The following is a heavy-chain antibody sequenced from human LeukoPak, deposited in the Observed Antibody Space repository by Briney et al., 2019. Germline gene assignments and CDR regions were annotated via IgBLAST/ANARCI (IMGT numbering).Heavy chain of an antibody. CDR2: IKQDGSEK. CDR3: AREESLLRYFDWLLSGDGNWFDP. J-gene: IGHJ5*02. D-gene: IGHD3-9*01. V-gene: IGHV3-7*03. Sequence: GGSLRLSCAASGFTFSSYWMSWVRQAPRKGLEWVANIKQDGSEKYYVDSVKGRFTISRDNAKNSLYLQMNSLRAEDTAVYYCAREESLLRYFDWLLSGDGNWFDPWGQGTLVTVSS. CDR1: GFTFSSYW.